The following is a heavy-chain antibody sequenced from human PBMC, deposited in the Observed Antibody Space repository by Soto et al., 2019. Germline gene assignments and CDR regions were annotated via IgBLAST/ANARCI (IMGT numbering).Heavy chain of an antibody. CDR3: ARDHYDFWSGYEYYYYMDV. CDR1: GFTFSSYG. J-gene: IGHJ6*03. CDR2: IWYDGSNK. V-gene: IGHV3-33*01. D-gene: IGHD3-3*01. Sequence: GGSLILSCAASGFTFSSYGMHWVRQAPGKGLEWVAVIWYDGSNKYYADSVKGRFTISRDNSKNTLYLQMNSLRAEDTAVYYCARDHYDFWSGYEYYYYMDVWGKGTTVTVSS.